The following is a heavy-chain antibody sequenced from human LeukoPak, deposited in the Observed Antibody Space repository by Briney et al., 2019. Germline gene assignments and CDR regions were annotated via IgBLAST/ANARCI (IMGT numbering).Heavy chain of an antibody. D-gene: IGHD3-10*01. J-gene: IGHJ5*02. V-gene: IGHV3-23*01. CDR3: AKDAVRGSGRINWFDT. Sequence: GGSLRLSCATSEFTFGSYAMTWVRQAPGKGLEWVSGITGVGGNTYYADSVKGRFTISRDNSKNTLYLQMNSLRAEDTAAYYCAKDAVRGSGRINWFDTWGQGTLVTVSS. CDR2: ITGVGGNT. CDR1: EFTFGSYA.